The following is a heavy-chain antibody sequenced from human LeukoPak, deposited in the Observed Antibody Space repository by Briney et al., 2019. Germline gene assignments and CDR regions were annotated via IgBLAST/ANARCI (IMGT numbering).Heavy chain of an antibody. CDR3: ARDAYDYSNSYYYYYYMDV. D-gene: IGHD4-11*01. CDR1: GGSISSSSYY. V-gene: IGHV4-39*07. Sequence: PSETLSLTCTVSGGSISSSSYYWGWIRQPPGKGLEWIGSIYYSGSTYYNPSLKSRVTISVDTSKNQFSLKLSSVTAADTAVYYCARDAYDYSNSYYYYYYMDVWGKGTTVTVSS. J-gene: IGHJ6*03. CDR2: IYYSGST.